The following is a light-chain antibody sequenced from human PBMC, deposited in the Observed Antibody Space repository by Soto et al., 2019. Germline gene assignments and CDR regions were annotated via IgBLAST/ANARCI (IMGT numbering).Light chain of an antibody. CDR1: QDVSQW. Sequence: DIHMTQSPSTLSASVGDRITITCRASQDVSQWLAWYQHKPGKAPKLLIYKASTLESGVPSRFSGRGSGTEFTLTIRDLQPDDFATYYCQQYSSHLNTFGQGTKLEIK. V-gene: IGKV1-5*03. CDR3: QQYSSHLNT. CDR2: KAS. J-gene: IGKJ2*01.